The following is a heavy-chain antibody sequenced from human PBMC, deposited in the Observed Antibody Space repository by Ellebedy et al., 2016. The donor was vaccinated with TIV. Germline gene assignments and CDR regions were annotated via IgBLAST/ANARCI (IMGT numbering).Heavy chain of an antibody. V-gene: IGHV4-59*01. Sequence: GSLRLXXTVSGGSITSYNWSWIRQPPGKGLEWIGNIYYSGSANYNPSLKSRVTISVDTSKTQFSLKLSSVTAADTAVYYCARSLGGYSYAFDYWGQGTLVTASS. CDR2: IYYSGSA. J-gene: IGHJ4*02. D-gene: IGHD5-18*01. CDR3: ARSLGGYSYAFDY. CDR1: GGSITSYN.